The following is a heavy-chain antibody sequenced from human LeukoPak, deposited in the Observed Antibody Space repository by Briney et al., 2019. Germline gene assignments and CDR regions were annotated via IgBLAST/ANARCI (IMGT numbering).Heavy chain of an antibody. CDR1: GFTVSSNY. J-gene: IGHJ6*02. CDR3: ARERNTYGMDV. V-gene: IGHV3-66*01. CDR2: IYSGGST. Sequence: GGSLRLSCAASGFTVSSNYMSWVRQAPGEGLEWVSVIYSGGSTYYADSVKGRFTISRDNSKNTLYLQMNSLRTEDTAVYYCARERNTYGMDVWGQGTTVTVSS. D-gene: IGHD3-3*01.